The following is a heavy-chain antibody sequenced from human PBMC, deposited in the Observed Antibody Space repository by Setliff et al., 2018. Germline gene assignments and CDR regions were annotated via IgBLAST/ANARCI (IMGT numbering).Heavy chain of an antibody. D-gene: IGHD3-10*01. J-gene: IGHJ6*02. CDR2: IKQDGSEK. V-gene: IGHV3-7*01. CDR1: GFTFRRYW. Sequence: GSLRPPCAASGFTFRRYWMSWVRQAPGKGLEWVANIKQDGSEKYYVDSVKGRFTISRDNAKNSLYLQMNSLRAEDTAVYYCARDHVYGSQYYYYYYGMDVWGQGTTVTAP. CDR3: ARDHVYGSQYYYYYYGMDV.